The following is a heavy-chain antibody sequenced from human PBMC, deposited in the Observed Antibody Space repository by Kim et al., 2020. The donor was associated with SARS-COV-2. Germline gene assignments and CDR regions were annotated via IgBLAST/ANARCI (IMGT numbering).Heavy chain of an antibody. Sequence: RTYYADSVKGSITISRADSKNTVYLQMNSLRAEDTAVYFCAREPSTYFDYWGQGTLVTVSS. V-gene: IGHV3-66*01. CDR2: RT. CDR3: AREPSTYFDY. J-gene: IGHJ4*02.